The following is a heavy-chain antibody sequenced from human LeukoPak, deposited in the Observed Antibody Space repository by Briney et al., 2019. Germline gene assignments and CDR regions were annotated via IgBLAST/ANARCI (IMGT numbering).Heavy chain of an antibody. CDR3: ARDVSDFGGAVVVTARDGGDAFDV. CDR2: ISSSSSTI. Sequence: GGSLRLSCAASGFTFSSYSMNWVRQAPGKGLEWVSYISSSSSTIYYADSVKGRFTISRDNAKNSLYLQMNSLRAEDTAVYYCARDVSDFGGAVVVTARDGGDAFDVWGQGTMVTVSS. D-gene: IGHD2-21*02. J-gene: IGHJ3*01. CDR1: GFTFSSYS. V-gene: IGHV3-48*01.